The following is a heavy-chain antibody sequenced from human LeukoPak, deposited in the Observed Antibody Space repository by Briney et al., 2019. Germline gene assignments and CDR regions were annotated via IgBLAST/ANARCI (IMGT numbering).Heavy chain of an antibody. CDR2: IYYSGST. CDR3: ARHDVTGTTSLTTFQH. J-gene: IGHJ1*01. D-gene: IGHD1-14*01. CDR1: GGSISSSGYY. V-gene: IGHV4-39*01. Sequence: SETLSLTCTVSGGSISSSGYYWGWIRQPPGKGLEWIGSIYYSGSTYYNPSLKSRVTISVDTSKNQFSLKLSSVTAADSAVYYCARHDVTGTTSLTTFQHWGQGTLVTVSS.